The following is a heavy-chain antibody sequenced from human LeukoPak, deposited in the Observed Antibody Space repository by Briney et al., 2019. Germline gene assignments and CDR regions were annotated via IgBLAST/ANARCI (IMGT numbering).Heavy chain of an antibody. J-gene: IGHJ4*02. Sequence: WGSLRLSCAASGFTFSSYWMSWVRQAPGKGLEWVANIKQDGSEKYYVDSVKGRFTISRDNAKNSLYLQMNSLRAEDTAVYYCARDGNDYGDYGGLDYWGQGTLVTVSS. CDR2: IKQDGSEK. CDR1: GFTFSSYW. D-gene: IGHD4-17*01. CDR3: ARDGNDYGDYGGLDY. V-gene: IGHV3-7*04.